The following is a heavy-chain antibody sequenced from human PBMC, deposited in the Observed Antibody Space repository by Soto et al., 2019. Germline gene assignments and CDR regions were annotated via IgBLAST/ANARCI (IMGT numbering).Heavy chain of an antibody. CDR3: AKGLPIAVVWRDYYSYMDV. Sequence: GGSLRLSCAASGFTFSSYAMSWVRQAPGKGLEWVSAISGSGGSTYYADSVKGRFTISRDNSKNTLYLQMNSLRAEDTAVYYCAKGLPIAVVWRDYYSYMDVWGKGTTVTVSS. D-gene: IGHD6-19*01. J-gene: IGHJ6*03. CDR1: GFTFSSYA. V-gene: IGHV3-23*01. CDR2: ISGSGGST.